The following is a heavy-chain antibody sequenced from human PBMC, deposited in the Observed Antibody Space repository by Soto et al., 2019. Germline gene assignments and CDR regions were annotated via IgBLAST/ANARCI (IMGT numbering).Heavy chain of an antibody. CDR1: GGTFSSYA. CDR2: IIPIFGTA. D-gene: IGHD2-8*01. J-gene: IGHJ4*02. V-gene: IGHV1-69*13. CDR3: ATHLSYCTNGVCYTGIAAAGTSFDY. Sequence: GASVKVCCEASGGTFSSYAISWVRQAPGQGLEWMGGIIPIFGTANYAQKFQGRVTITADESTSTAYMELSSLRSEDTAVYYCATHLSYCTNGVCYTGIAAAGTSFDYWGQGTLVTVSS.